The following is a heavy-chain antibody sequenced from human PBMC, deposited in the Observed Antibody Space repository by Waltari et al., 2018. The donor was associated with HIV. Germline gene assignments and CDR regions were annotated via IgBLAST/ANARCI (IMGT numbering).Heavy chain of an antibody. CDR2: NKQEGSEK. D-gene: IGHD1-26*01. J-gene: IGHJ5*02. CDR1: GFPFSFYW. CDR3: AKYSGSYWGAHNWFDP. V-gene: IGHV3-7*01. Sequence: EVQLVESGGGLVQPGGSLRLSCAASGFPFSFYWMTWLRQAPGKGLGWVTKNKQEGSEKPYGDVGRGRFTISRDNTKNSLYLQMNSLRAEDTAVYYCAKYSGSYWGAHNWFDPWGQGTLVIVSS.